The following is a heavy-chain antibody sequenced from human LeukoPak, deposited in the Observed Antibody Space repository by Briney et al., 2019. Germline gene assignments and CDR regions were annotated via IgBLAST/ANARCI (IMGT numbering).Heavy chain of an antibody. J-gene: IGHJ4*02. CDR3: ARGTGLDY. Sequence: GGSLRLSCAASGFPFSSYEMNWVRQAPGKGLEWVSYISSSGDSIYYADSVKGRFTVSRDNAKKSLYLHMNSLRDDDTAVYYCARGTGLDYWGQGTLVTVSS. D-gene: IGHD1-14*01. V-gene: IGHV3-48*03. CDR2: ISSSGDSI. CDR1: GFPFSSYE.